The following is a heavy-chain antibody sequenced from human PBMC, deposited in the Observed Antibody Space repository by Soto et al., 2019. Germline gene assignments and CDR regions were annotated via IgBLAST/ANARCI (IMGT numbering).Heavy chain of an antibody. CDR1: GYTFINYY. Sequence: QVQLVQSGAELKKPGASVKVSCKASGYTFINYYIHWVRQAPGHGLEWMAIINPTGGSTNYAQKFKGRLTLTMDTFMSTVYIELSSMTSEYTAMYYCARQLAAGDVWGQGTLVTVSS. D-gene: IGHD2-8*02. CDR3: ARQLAAGDV. CDR2: INPTGGST. V-gene: IGHV1-46*01. J-gene: IGHJ4*02.